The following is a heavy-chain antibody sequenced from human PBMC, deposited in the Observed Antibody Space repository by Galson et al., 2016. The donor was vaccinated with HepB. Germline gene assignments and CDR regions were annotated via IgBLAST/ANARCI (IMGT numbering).Heavy chain of an antibody. CDR2: IYSRGGT. V-gene: IGHV4-59*01. Sequence: SETLSLTCTVSRGSISTYYWSWIRQPPGKGLEWIGYIYSRGGTNYSPSLKSRVTISVDTSKNQFSLKLSSVTAADTAVYYCARGRRGYPQTSNYFDLWGQGTLVSVSS. CDR3: ARGRRGYPQTSNYFDL. D-gene: IGHD5-18*01. J-gene: IGHJ4*02. CDR1: RGSISTYY.